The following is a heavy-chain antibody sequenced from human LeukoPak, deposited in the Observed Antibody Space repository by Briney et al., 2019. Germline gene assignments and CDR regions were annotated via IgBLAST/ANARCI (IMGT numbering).Heavy chain of an antibody. D-gene: IGHD3-22*01. CDR1: GGSFSGYY. Sequence: SETPSLTCAVYGGSFSGYYWSWIRQPPGKGLEWIGEINHSGSTNYNPSLKSRVTISVDTSKNQFSLKLSSVTAADTAVYYCASYEGYDSSGYYLDYWGQGTLVTVSS. CDR2: INHSGST. J-gene: IGHJ4*02. V-gene: IGHV4-34*01. CDR3: ASYEGYDSSGYYLDY.